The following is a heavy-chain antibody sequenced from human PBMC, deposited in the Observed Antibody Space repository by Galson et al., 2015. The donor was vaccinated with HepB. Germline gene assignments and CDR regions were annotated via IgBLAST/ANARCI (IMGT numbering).Heavy chain of an antibody. V-gene: IGHV1-69*13. CDR1: GGTFSSYA. CDR3: ATRGGPCGGDCYTFDY. Sequence: SVKVSCKASGGTFSSYAISWVRQAPGQGLEWMGGIIPISGTATYAQRFQGRVTITADESTSTANMELNSLGPEDTGVYYCATRGGPCGGDCYTFDYWGQGTLVTVSS. CDR2: IIPISGTA. D-gene: IGHD2-21*02. J-gene: IGHJ4*02.